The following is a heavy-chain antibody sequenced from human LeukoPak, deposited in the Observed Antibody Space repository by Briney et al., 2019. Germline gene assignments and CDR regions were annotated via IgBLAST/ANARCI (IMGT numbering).Heavy chain of an antibody. D-gene: IGHD2-15*01. V-gene: IGHV1-18*01. CDR3: ARDSGLSGGSWPLDY. CDR2: ISAYNGNT. Sequence: GASVKVSCKASGYTFTSYGISWVRQAPGQGLEWMGWISAYNGNTNYAQKLQGRVTMTTDTSTSTDYMELRSLRSDDTAVYYCARDSGLSGGSWPLDYWGQGTLVTVSS. J-gene: IGHJ4*02. CDR1: GYTFTSYG.